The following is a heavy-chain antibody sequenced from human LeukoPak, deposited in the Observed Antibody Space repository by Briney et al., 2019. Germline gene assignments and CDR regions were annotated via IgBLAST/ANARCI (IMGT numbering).Heavy chain of an antibody. CDR2: INPNSGGT. D-gene: IGHD3-10*01. CDR3: ATLWFGELSFDY. CDR1: GYTFIDNS. J-gene: IGHJ4*02. Sequence: GASVKVSCKASGYTFIDNSIHWVRQAPGQGLEWMGWINPNSGGTNYAQKFQGTVTMTRDTSMSTAYMALSSLRSEDTAVYYCATLWFGELSFDYWGQGTLVTVSS. V-gene: IGHV1-2*02.